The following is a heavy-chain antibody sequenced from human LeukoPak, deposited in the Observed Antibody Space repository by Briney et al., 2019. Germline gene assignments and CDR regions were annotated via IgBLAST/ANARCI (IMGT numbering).Heavy chain of an antibody. J-gene: IGHJ4*02. CDR2: ISSSGSTI. D-gene: IGHD2-21*01. CDR3: ARDGVGLWYFDY. Sequence: GGSLRLSCAASGFTFSSYEMNWVRQAPGKGLEWVSYISSSGSTIYYADSVKGRFTISRDNAKNSLYLQMNSLRAEDTAVYYCARDGVGLWYFDYWGQGTLVTVSS. CDR1: GFTFSSYE. V-gene: IGHV3-48*03.